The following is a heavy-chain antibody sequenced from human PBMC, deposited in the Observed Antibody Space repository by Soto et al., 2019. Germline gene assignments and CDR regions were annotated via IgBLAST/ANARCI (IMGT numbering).Heavy chain of an antibody. CDR3: VRGGGGGQFDS. V-gene: IGHV3-11*06. Sequence: PGESLKISCEASGFTFSDFYMSWIRQAPGKGLEWLSYISPKSNYREYAESVKGRHTISRDNAKNSLSLQMNSLRVEDTAVYYCVRGGGGGQFDSWDQGTLVTVSS. J-gene: IGHJ4*02. CDR2: ISPKSNYR. CDR1: GFTFSDFY. D-gene: IGHD2-21*01.